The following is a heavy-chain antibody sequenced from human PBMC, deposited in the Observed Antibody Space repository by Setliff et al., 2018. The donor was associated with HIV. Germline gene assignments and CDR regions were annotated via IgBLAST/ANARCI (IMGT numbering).Heavy chain of an antibody. CDR2: MNHSGST. Sequence: SETLSLTCAVCGGSFSDYSWNWIRQPPGKGLEWIGEMNHSGSTNYNPSLKSRVTISVDTSKNQFSLKLSSVTAVDRAVYYCARGIYYTSGTYYSYFDYWGQGTLVTVSS. V-gene: IGHV4-34*01. CDR1: GGSFSDYS. CDR3: ARGIYYTSGTYYSYFDY. J-gene: IGHJ4*02. D-gene: IGHD3-10*01.